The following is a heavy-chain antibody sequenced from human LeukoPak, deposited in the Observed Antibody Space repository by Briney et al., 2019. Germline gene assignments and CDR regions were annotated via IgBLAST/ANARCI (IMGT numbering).Heavy chain of an antibody. CDR3: ASEDVGDDILTGYAYRV. D-gene: IGHD3-9*01. J-gene: IGHJ4*02. V-gene: IGHV6-1*01. Sequence: SQTLSLTCAISGDSVSSNSAAWSWIRQSPSRGLEWLGRTYYRSKWYNDYAVSVKSRITINPDTSKNQFSLQLNSVTPEDTAVYYCASEDVGDDILTGYAYRVWGQGTLATVSS. CDR1: GDSVSSNSAA. CDR2: TYYRSKWYN.